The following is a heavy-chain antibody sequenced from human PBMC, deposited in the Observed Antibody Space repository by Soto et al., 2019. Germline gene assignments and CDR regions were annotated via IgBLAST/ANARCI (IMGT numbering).Heavy chain of an antibody. Sequence: LSLTCAVSGGSISSNNWWTWVRQPPGKGLEWIGEVYYSGSTNYNPSLKSRVTVSVDKSTNQFFLKLTSVTAADTAVYYCASMGYHYGSGSYPLDYWGQGTLVTVSS. CDR1: GGSISSNNW. J-gene: IGHJ4*02. CDR3: ASMGYHYGSGSYPLDY. CDR2: VYYSGST. V-gene: IGHV4-4*02. D-gene: IGHD3-10*01.